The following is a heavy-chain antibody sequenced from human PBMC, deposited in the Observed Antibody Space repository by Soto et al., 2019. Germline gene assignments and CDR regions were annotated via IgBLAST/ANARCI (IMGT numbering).Heavy chain of an antibody. V-gene: IGHV3-30-3*01. J-gene: IGHJ4*02. CDR3: ASGSGEYYDSSGYYDY. Sequence: QVQLVESGGGVVQPGRSLRLSCAASGFTFGSYAMHWVRQAPGKGLEWVAVISYDGSNKYYADSVKGRFTISRDNSKNTLYLQMNSLRAEDTAVYYCASGSGEYYDSSGYYDYWGQGSLVSVSS. D-gene: IGHD3-22*01. CDR2: ISYDGSNK. CDR1: GFTFGSYA.